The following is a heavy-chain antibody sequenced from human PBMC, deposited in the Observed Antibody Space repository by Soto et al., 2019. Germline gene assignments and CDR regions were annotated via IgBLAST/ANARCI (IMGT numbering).Heavy chain of an antibody. CDR2: ISGSGGST. Sequence: GLLRLPCEPSGLSFSSYAMGWVRQAEGRGLEWVSAISGSGGSTYYADSVKGRFTIFRANSNNTLYLQMNSLRAEDTAVDYWAKDSFGMVRRFEPWGRGSLVTVSS. CDR3: AKDSFGMVRRFEP. CDR1: GLSFSSYA. V-gene: IGHV3-23*01. J-gene: IGHJ5*02. D-gene: IGHD3-10*01.